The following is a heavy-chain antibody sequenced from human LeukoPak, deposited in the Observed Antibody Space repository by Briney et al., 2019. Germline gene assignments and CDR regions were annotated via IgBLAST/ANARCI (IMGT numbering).Heavy chain of an antibody. J-gene: IGHJ4*02. D-gene: IGHD2-2*01. CDR1: GFTFSSYS. Sequence: GGSLRLSCAASGFTFSSYSMNWVRQAPGKGLEWVSYISSSSSTIYYADSVKGRFTITRDNAKNSLYLQMNSLRAEDTAVYYCARGTNGGFVVVPAARPIDYWGQGTLVTVSS. CDR3: ARGTNGGFVVVPAARPIDY. V-gene: IGHV3-48*01. CDR2: ISSSSSTI.